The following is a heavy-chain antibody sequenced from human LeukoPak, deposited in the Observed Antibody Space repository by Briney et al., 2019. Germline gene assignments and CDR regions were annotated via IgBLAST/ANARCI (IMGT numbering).Heavy chain of an antibody. CDR3: VRDNRYFDL. J-gene: IGHJ2*01. Sequence: ASVKVSCKASGYSFTSYGITWVRQAPGQGLEWVGWISAYNGNTDYAQKLQGRVTMTTDTPTNTAYMELRSLRSDDTALYYCVRDNRYFDLWGRGTLVTVSS. V-gene: IGHV1-18*01. CDR2: ISAYNGNT. D-gene: IGHD1-14*01. CDR1: GYSFTSYG.